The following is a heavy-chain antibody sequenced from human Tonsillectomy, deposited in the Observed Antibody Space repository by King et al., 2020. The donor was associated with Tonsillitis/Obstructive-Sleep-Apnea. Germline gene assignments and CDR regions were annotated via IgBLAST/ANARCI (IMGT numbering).Heavy chain of an antibody. Sequence: QLQESGPGLVKPSQTLSLTCTVSGGSISSGGYYWSWIRQHPGKGLEWIGYIYYSGSTYYNPSLKSRVTISVDTSKNQFSLKLSSVTAADTAVYYCARVGGMTLAYCGGDCYSVGYYFDYWGQGTLVTVSS. D-gene: IGHD2-21*01. CDR2: IYYSGST. CDR3: ARVGGMTLAYCGGDCYSVGYYFDY. V-gene: IGHV4-31*03. CDR1: GGSISSGGYY. J-gene: IGHJ4*02.